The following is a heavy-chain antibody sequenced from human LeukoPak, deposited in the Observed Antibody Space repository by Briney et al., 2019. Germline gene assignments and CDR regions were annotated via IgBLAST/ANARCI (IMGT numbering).Heavy chain of an antibody. CDR3: ARGSVVAAAYLNYFDY. J-gene: IGHJ4*02. Sequence: EASVKVSCKASGYTFTTYYIHWVRQAPGQGLEWVGIINSSGGDTRYAQKFQGRVTMTADTSTNMVYMELSSLTSEDTALYYCARGSVVAAAYLNYFDYWGQGTLVTVSS. D-gene: IGHD2-15*01. V-gene: IGHV1-46*01. CDR2: INSSGGDT. CDR1: GYTFTTYY.